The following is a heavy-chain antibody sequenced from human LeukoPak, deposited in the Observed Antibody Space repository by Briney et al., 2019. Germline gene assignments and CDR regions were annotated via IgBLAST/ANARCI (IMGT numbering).Heavy chain of an antibody. V-gene: IGHV3-23*01. Sequence: GGSLRLSCAASGFTFSSYAMSWVRQAPGKGLEWVSAISGSGGSTYYADSVKGRFTISRDNSKNTLYLQMNSLRAEDTAVYYCAKRPYDYVWGSYRYPAGYYFDYWGQGALVTVSS. CDR3: AKRPYDYVWGSYRYPAGYYFDY. D-gene: IGHD3-16*02. CDR2: ISGSGGST. CDR1: GFTFSSYA. J-gene: IGHJ4*02.